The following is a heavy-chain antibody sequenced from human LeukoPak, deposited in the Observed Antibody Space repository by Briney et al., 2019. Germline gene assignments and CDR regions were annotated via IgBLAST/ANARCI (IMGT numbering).Heavy chain of an antibody. CDR3: ARHQYSYGPFDI. CDR2: VYYSGIT. J-gene: IGHJ3*02. Sequence: SETLSLTCIVSSGSISSYYWSWIRQPPGRGLEWMGYVYYSGITNYNPSLKSRVTISVDTSKNQFSLKMTSVTAADTAVYYCARHQYSYGPFDIWGRGTMVTLSS. V-gene: IGHV4-59*08. D-gene: IGHD5-18*01. CDR1: SGSISSYY.